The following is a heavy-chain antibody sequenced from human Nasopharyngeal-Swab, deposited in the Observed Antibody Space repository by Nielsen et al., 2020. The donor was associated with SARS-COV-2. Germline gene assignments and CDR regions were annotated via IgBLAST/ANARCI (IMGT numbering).Heavy chain of an antibody. Sequence: GESLKIACAASGFTFSSYAVHWVSQAPGKGLEWVAVISYDGSNKYYADSVKGRFTISIDNSKNTPYLQMNSLRAEDTAVYYCARDQGDVWRKGTTVTVFS. CDR3: ARDQGDV. CDR1: GFTFSSYA. CDR2: ISYDGSNK. V-gene: IGHV3-30-3*01. J-gene: IGHJ6*04.